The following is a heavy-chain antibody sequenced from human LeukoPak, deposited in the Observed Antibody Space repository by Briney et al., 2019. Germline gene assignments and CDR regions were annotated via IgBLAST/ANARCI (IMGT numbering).Heavy chain of an antibody. V-gene: IGHV3-53*01. D-gene: IGHD3-10*01. CDR1: GFTFGDYY. J-gene: IGHJ6*03. CDR2: IYSGGST. CDR3: PSGSGSYRTPYYYMDV. Sequence: GGSLRLSCAASGFTFGDYYMSWIRQAPGKGLEWVSVIYSGGSTYYADSVKGRFTISRDNSKNTLYLQMNSLRAEDTAVYYCPSGSGSYRTPYYYMDVWGTGTTVTVSS.